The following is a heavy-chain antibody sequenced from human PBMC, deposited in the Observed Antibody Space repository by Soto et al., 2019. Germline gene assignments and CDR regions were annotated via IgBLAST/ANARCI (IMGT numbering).Heavy chain of an antibody. D-gene: IGHD3-10*01. CDR1: GGSISSSNW. CDR3: AREVVTMVRGVIITYYFDY. Sequence: SETLSLTCAVSGGSISSSNWWSWVRQPPGKGLEWIGEIYHSGSTNYNPSLKSRVTISVDKSKNQFSLKLSSGTAADTAVYYCAREVVTMVRGVIITYYFDYWGQGTLVTVSS. V-gene: IGHV4-4*02. J-gene: IGHJ4*02. CDR2: IYHSGST.